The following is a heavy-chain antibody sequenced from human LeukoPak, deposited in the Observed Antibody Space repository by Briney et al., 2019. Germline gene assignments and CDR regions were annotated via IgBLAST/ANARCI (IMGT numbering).Heavy chain of an antibody. V-gene: IGHV4-59*01. Sequence: MASETLSLTCTVSGGSISSYYWSWIRQPPGKGLEWIGNIYYSGSTNYNPSLKSRVTISVDTSKNQFSLKLSSVTAADTAVYYCARDTAAGIWGQGTLVTVSS. CDR3: ARDTAAGI. CDR1: GGSISSYY. D-gene: IGHD6-13*01. CDR2: IYYSGST. J-gene: IGHJ4*02.